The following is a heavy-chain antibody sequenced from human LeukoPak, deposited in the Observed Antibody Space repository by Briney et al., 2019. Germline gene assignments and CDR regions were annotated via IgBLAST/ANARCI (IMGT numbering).Heavy chain of an antibody. Sequence: GGSLRLSCAASGFTFSSFWMHWVRQAPGKGLEWVASINHPGSDTYYVDSVRGRFTISRDNAKSSLFLQMDSLRAEDTAVYFCARDWEDTTMDYWGQGALVTVSS. CDR2: INHPGSDT. D-gene: IGHD5-18*01. V-gene: IGHV3-7*05. CDR3: ARDWEDTTMDY. J-gene: IGHJ4*01. CDR1: GFTFSSFW.